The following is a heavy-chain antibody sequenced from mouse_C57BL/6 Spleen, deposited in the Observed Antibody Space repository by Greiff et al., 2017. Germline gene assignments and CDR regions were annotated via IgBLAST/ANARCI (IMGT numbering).Heavy chain of an antibody. Sequence: QVPLQQSGAELMKPGASVKLSCKATGYTFTGYWIEWVKQRPGHGLEWIGEILPGSGSTNYNEKFKGKATFTADTSSNTAYMQLSSLTTEDSAIYYCARLGYYGSSYSAWFAYWGQGTLGTVSA. CDR3: ARLGYYGSSYSAWFAY. CDR1: GYTFTGYW. D-gene: IGHD1-1*01. CDR2: ILPGSGST. V-gene: IGHV1-9*01. J-gene: IGHJ3*01.